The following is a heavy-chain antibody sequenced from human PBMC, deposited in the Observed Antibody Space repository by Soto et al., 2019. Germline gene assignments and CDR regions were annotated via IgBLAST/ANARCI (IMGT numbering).Heavy chain of an antibody. CDR2: ISNDAVHT. CDR1: GFTFTTYC. V-gene: IGHV3-64*07. D-gene: IGHD7-27*01. CDR3: ARGPLPWDYHSYGMDV. J-gene: IGHJ6*02. Sequence: EVQLVESGGGLVQPGGSLTLSCVASGFTFTTYCMHWVRQAPGKGLEYILAISNDAVHTYYAESVKDRFTISRDNSKDTLYLHMGSLRPEDMAVYYCARGPLPWDYHSYGMDVWGQGTTVTVSS.